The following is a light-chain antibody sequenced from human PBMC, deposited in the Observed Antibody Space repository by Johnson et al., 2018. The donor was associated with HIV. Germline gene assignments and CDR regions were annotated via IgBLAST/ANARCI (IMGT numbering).Light chain of an antibody. V-gene: IGLV1-51*02. Sequence: QSVLTQPPSVSAAPGQRVTISCSGSSFNIGINFVSWYQQVPGTAPKLLICESNKRPSGIPNRFSGSKSGTSATLGITGLQTGDEADYYCGTWDSRLSVYVFATGTKVTVL. J-gene: IGLJ1*01. CDR2: ESN. CDR3: GTWDSRLSVYV. CDR1: SFNIGINF.